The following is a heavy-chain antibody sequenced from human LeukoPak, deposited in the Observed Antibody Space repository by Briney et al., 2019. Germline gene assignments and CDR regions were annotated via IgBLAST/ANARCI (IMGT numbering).Heavy chain of an antibody. D-gene: IGHD1/OR15-1a*01. Sequence: GGSLRLSCAGSGFAFNIYAIHWVRQAPGKGLEWVTVMSSDGTVKHYADSVKGRFTISRDNSENTLSLQMNSLRPGDTALYFCVRDNWNTLDLFDVWGQGTLVTVS. CDR2: MSSDGTVK. V-gene: IGHV3-30*01. CDR1: GFAFNIYA. CDR3: VRDNWNTLDLFDV. J-gene: IGHJ4*02.